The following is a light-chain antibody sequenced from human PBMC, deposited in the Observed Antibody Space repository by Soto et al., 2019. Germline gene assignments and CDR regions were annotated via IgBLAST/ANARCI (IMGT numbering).Light chain of an antibody. CDR2: GNS. CDR1: SSNIGAGYD. V-gene: IGLV1-40*01. Sequence: QSVLTQPPSVSGAPGQRVTISCTGSSSNIGAGYDVHWYQQLPGTAPKLLIYGNSNRPSGVPDRFSGSKSGTSASLAITGLQAEDEADYYCQSYDSTLVVSGGGTKLTVL. CDR3: QSYDSTLVV. J-gene: IGLJ2*01.